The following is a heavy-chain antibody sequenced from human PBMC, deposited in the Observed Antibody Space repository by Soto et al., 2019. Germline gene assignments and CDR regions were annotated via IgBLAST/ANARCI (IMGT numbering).Heavy chain of an antibody. CDR2: MNPNSGNT. V-gene: IGHV1-8*01. CDR1: GYTFTSYD. Sequence: QVQLVQSGAEVKKPGASVKVAFKAAGYTFTSYDINWVRQATGQGLEWMGWMNPNSGNTGYAQKFQGRVTMTRNTSLSTAYMGLSSLRSEDAAVYYCPRSTTDAGDRHWGQGTLVTVSS. D-gene: IGHD4-17*01. J-gene: IGHJ4*02. CDR3: PRSTTDAGDRH.